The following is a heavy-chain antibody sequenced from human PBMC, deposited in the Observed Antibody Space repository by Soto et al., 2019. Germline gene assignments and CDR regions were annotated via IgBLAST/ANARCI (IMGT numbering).Heavy chain of an antibody. CDR3: ARDRWGSYSFDS. CDR1: GGVFRNYA. V-gene: IGHV1-69*01. J-gene: IGHJ5*01. CDR2: IIPVFGTA. D-gene: IGHD1-26*01. Sequence: QVQLVQSGAEVKKPGSSVKVSCKASGGVFRNYAINWVRQSPGQGLEWMGGIIPVFGTADYPQKCQGRVTITADESKTTAYMELTSLKTEDTAVYFCARDRWGSYSFDSWGQGTLVTVAS.